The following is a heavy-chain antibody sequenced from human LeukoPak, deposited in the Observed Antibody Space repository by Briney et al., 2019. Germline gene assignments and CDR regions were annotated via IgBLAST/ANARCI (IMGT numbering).Heavy chain of an antibody. Sequence: PSETLSLTCTVSNVSISSGSHYWNWIRQPAGKGLEWIGRIYAGGRSNYNPSLRSRVTISVDTSKNQFSLRLSSVTATDTGVYYCARELVVVVIARRSRGLDIWGQGTMVTVSS. V-gene: IGHV4-61*02. CDR3: ARELVVVVIARRSRGLDI. D-gene: IGHD2-21*01. CDR2: IYAGGRS. CDR1: NVSISSGSHY. J-gene: IGHJ3*02.